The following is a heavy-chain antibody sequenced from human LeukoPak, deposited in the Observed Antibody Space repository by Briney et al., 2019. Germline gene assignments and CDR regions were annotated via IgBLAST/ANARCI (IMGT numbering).Heavy chain of an antibody. V-gene: IGHV3-21*01. CDR2: ISSSSTFI. J-gene: IGHJ4*02. Sequence: GGSLRLSCAASGFTFSSYTMNWVRQAPGKGLEWVSSISSSSTFIYYADSVKGRFTISRDNAKNSLYLQMNSLRAEDTAVYYCARVSKLLHFDYWGQGTLVTVSS. D-gene: IGHD2-15*01. CDR1: GFTFSSYT. CDR3: ARVSKLLHFDY.